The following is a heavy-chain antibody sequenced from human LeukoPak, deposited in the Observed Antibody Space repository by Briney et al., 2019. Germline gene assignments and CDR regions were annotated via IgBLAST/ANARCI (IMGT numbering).Heavy chain of an antibody. D-gene: IGHD3-16*01. CDR3: ARAFWGYFDY. V-gene: IGHV4-59*01. CDR1: GGPISSYY. CDR2: IYYSGST. Sequence: SETLSLTCTVSGGPISSYYWSWIRQPPGKGLEWIGYIYYSGSTNYNPSLKSRVTISVDTSKNQFSLKLSSVTAADTAVYYCARAFWGYFDYWGQGTLVTVSS. J-gene: IGHJ4*02.